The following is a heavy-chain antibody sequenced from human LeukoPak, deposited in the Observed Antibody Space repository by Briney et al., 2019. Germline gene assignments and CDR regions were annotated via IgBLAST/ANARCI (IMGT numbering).Heavy chain of an antibody. V-gene: IGHV4-34*01. Sequence: SETLSLTCAVYGESFSGYHWRWLRQPPGKGLEWIGEINHSGSNKHNPSLKRRVTISVATSKNQFSLKLSSVTAADTAVYYCARGYRRKRGYSGYDYYNYWGQGTLVTVSS. J-gene: IGHJ4*02. CDR1: GESFSGYH. CDR3: ARGYRRKRGYSGYDYYNY. D-gene: IGHD5-12*01. CDR2: INHSGSN.